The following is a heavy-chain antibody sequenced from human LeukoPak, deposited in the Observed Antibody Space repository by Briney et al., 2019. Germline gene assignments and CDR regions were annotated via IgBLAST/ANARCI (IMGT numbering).Heavy chain of an antibody. CDR1: GYTFTGYY. V-gene: IGHV1-18*04. CDR3: ARDLTTVTDWYFDL. D-gene: IGHD4-17*01. CDR2: ISAYNGNT. Sequence: ASVKVSCKASGYTFTGYYMHWVRQAPGQGLGWMGWISAYNGNTNYAQKLQGRVTMTTDTSTSTAYMELRSLRSDDTAVYYCARDLTTVTDWYFDLWGRGTLVTVSS. J-gene: IGHJ2*01.